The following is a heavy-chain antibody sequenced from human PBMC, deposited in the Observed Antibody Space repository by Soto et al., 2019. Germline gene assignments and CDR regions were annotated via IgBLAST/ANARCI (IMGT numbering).Heavy chain of an antibody. Sequence: PSQTLSLTCAISGDSVSSNSAAWNWIRQSPSRGLEWLGRTYYRSKWYNDYAVSVKSRITINPDTSKNQFSLQLNSVTPEDTAVYYCARDLTTVTYSYYYYGMDVWGQGTTVTVSS. V-gene: IGHV6-1*01. CDR1: GDSVSSNSAA. CDR3: ARDLTTVTYSYYYYGMDV. J-gene: IGHJ6*02. D-gene: IGHD4-17*01. CDR2: TYYRSKWYN.